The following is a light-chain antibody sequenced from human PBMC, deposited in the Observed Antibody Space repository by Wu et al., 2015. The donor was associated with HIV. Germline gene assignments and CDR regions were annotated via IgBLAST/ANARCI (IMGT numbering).Light chain of an antibody. CDR3: QQYGSAPFT. CDR2: GAS. Sequence: EIVLTQSPGTLSLSPGERATLSCRASQSISNNYLAWYQQKPGQAPRVLIYGASSRATGIPDRFSGGGSGTDFSLIINRLEPEDFAVYYCQQYGSAPFTFGQGTKVDI. J-gene: IGKJ2*01. CDR1: QSISNNY. V-gene: IGKV3-20*01.